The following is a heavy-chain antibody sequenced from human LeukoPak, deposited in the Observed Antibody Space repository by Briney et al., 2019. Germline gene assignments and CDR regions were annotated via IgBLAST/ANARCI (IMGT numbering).Heavy chain of an antibody. D-gene: IGHD6-6*01. CDR3: ARSSLGMGSSYYFDY. CDR1: GGSISSYY. V-gene: IGHV4-59*01. J-gene: IGHJ4*02. CDR2: IYYSGST. Sequence: PSETLSLTCTVSGGSISSYYWSWIRQPPGKGLEWIGNIYYSGSTNYNPSLKSRVTISVDTSKNQFSLKLSSVTAADTAVYYCARSSLGMGSSYYFDYWGQGTLVTVSS.